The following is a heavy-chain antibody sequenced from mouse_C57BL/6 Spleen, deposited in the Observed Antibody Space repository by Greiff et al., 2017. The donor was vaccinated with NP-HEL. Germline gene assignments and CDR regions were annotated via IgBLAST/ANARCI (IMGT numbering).Heavy chain of an antibody. CDR2: IDPETGGT. CDR3: TGRVYDYDDWFAY. Sequence: QVQLQQSGAELVRPGASVTLSCKASGYTFTDYEMHWVKQTPVHGLEWIGAIDPETGGTAYNQKFKGKAIMTADQSSSTAYMELRRLTSADSAVYYCTGRVYDYDDWFAYWGQGTLVTVSA. V-gene: IGHV1-15*01. CDR1: GYTFTDYE. J-gene: IGHJ3*01. D-gene: IGHD2-4*01.